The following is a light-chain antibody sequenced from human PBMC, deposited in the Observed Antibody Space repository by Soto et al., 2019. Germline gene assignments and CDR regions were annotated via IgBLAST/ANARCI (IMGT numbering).Light chain of an antibody. CDR3: QQTHAFPLT. J-gene: IGKJ4*01. CDR2: DAS. V-gene: IGKV1-12*01. CDR1: QGIGTW. Sequence: DIPMTQSPSSVSAFVGDRVTITCRASQGIGTWLAWYQRKPGKAPNLLIYDASRLHSGVPSRFSGYGSGTDFTLTISSLQPEDIATYYCQQTHAFPLTFGGGTKVEIK.